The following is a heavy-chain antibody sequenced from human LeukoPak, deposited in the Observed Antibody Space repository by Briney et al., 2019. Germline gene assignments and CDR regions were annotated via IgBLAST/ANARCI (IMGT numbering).Heavy chain of an antibody. D-gene: IGHD2/OR15-2a*01. V-gene: IGHV3-30*02. CDR3: AKDDSGNSLDY. CDR1: GFTFGTYG. Sequence: GGSLRLSCAASGFTFGTYGMHWVRQAPGKGLEWVAFTRYDGSNKDYVDSVKGRFTISGDNSKNTLYLQMNSLRAEDTALYYCAKDDSGNSLDYWGQGTPVTVSS. J-gene: IGHJ4*02. CDR2: TRYDGSNK.